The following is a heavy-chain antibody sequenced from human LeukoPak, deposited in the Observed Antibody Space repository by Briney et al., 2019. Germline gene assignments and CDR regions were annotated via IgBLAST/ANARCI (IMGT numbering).Heavy chain of an antibody. V-gene: IGHV3-21*01. CDR2: ITSSSTYT. Sequence: PGGSLRLSCTASGFTFGDYAMSWVRQTPGKGLEWVSSITSSSTYTFYAESVKGRVTISRDNTRNSLYLQMNSMRAEETAVYYCARDPYSGNYGDTYYYYMDVWGKGTTVTISS. J-gene: IGHJ6*03. D-gene: IGHD1-26*01. CDR3: ARDPYSGNYGDTYYYYMDV. CDR1: GFTFGDYA.